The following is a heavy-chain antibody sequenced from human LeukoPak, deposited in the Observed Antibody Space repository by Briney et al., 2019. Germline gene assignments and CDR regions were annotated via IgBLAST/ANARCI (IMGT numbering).Heavy chain of an antibody. CDR1: GGSISSSSYY. J-gene: IGHJ4*02. Sequence: SETLSLTCTVSGGSISSSSYYWGWIRQPPGKGLEWIGSIYYSGSTYYNPSLKSRVTISVDTSKNQFSLKLSSVTAADTAVYYCASSGVTVTEIDYWGQGTLVTVSS. CDR2: IYYSGST. V-gene: IGHV4-39*07. CDR3: ASSGVTVTEIDY. D-gene: IGHD4-11*01.